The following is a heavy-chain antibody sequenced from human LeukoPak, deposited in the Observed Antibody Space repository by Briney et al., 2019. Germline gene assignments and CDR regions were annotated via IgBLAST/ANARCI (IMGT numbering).Heavy chain of an antibody. CDR2: ISGSGDNT. V-gene: IGHV3-23*01. CDR1: GFTFSNYA. CDR3: AKFSHTVVPNDAFDI. Sequence: GGSLRLSCAASGFTFSNYAMSWVRLAPGKGLEWVSSISGSGDNTYFAASVKGRFTISRDNSKNTLYLQMSSLRADDTAVYYCAKFSHTVVPNDAFDIWGQGTMVTVSS. D-gene: IGHD4-17*01. J-gene: IGHJ3*02.